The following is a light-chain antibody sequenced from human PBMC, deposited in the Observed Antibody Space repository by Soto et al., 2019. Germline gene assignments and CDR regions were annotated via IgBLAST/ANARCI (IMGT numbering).Light chain of an antibody. CDR2: YDS. CDR1: NIGSKR. CDR3: QVWDITTDHYG. Sequence: SYELTQPPSVSVAPEKTARITCGGNNIGSKRVHWYRQKPGQAPVLVIYYDSDRPSGIPERFSGSNSGNTATLTISRGEAGDEADDYCQVWDITTDHYGFGTGTKVTVL. V-gene: IGLV3-21*04. J-gene: IGLJ1*01.